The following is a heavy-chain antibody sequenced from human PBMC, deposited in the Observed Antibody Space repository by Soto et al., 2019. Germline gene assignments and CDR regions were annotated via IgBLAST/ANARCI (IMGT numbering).Heavy chain of an antibody. Sequence: SETLSLTCTVSGGSISNGGYYWSWIRQHPGKGLEWIGYIYYSGSTYYNPSLKSRVTISVDTSKNQFSLKLSSVTAADTAVYYCAREGIDVTAMVNRHFDYWGQGTLVTVSS. V-gene: IGHV4-31*03. J-gene: IGHJ4*02. CDR1: GGSISNGGYY. CDR3: AREGIDVTAMVNRHFDY. CDR2: IYYSGST. D-gene: IGHD5-18*01.